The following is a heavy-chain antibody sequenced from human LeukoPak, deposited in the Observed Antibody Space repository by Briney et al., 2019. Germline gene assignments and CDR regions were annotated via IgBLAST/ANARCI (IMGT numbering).Heavy chain of an antibody. Sequence: GGSLRLSCVVSGVTFKSYGMTWVRQAPGKGLEWVSGISGGGGSTFYADSVKGRFTMSRDNSKTTVYLQMNSLRAEDTAVYYCAKGGGYSYGRLDYWGQGTLVTVSS. CDR2: ISGGGGST. CDR1: GVTFKSYG. V-gene: IGHV3-23*01. CDR3: AKGGGYSYGRLDY. D-gene: IGHD5-18*01. J-gene: IGHJ4*02.